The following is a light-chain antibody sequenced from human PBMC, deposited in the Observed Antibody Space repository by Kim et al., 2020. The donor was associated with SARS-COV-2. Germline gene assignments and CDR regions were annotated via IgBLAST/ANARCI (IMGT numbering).Light chain of an antibody. CDR1: SSNIGSNT. CDR2: SNN. V-gene: IGLV1-44*01. CDR3: AAWDDRLNGYV. J-gene: IGLJ1*01. Sequence: ELTQPPSASGTPGQRLTISCSGSSSNIGSNTVNWYQQVPGTAPKVLIHSNNQRPSGVPDRFSGSKSGTSASLAISGLQSEDEADYYCAAWDDRLNGYVFGTGTKVTVL.